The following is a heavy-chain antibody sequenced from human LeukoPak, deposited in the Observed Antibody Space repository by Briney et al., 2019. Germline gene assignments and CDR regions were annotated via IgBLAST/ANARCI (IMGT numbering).Heavy chain of an antibody. D-gene: IGHD3-3*01. Sequence: GGSLRLSCAASGFTFSSHGIHWGRQAPGKGPEWVAFLRYDGSNAYYSDSVKGRFTISRDNSRNTVHLEMNRLRPEDTAVYYCAKGGRITLFGVVDSWGQGTLVTVSS. J-gene: IGHJ5*01. CDR2: LRYDGSNA. V-gene: IGHV3-30*02. CDR3: AKGGRITLFGVVDS. CDR1: GFTFSSHG.